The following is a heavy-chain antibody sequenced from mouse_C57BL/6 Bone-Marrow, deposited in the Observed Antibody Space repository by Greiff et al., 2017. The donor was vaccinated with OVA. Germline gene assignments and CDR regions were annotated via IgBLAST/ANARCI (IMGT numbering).Heavy chain of an antibody. J-gene: IGHJ3*01. CDR3: ARPLYYYGSSSTY. V-gene: IGHV1-19*01. CDR2: INPYNGGT. CDR1: GYTFTDYY. D-gene: IGHD1-1*01. Sequence: EVQRVESGPVLVKPGASVKMSCKASGYTFTDYYMNWVKQSHGTSLEWIGVINPYNGGTSYNQKFKGKATLTVDKSSSTAYMELNSLTSEDSAVYYCARPLYYYGSSSTYWGQGTLVTVSA.